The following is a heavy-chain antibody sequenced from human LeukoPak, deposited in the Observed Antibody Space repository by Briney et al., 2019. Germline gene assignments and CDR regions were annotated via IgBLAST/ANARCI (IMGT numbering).Heavy chain of an antibody. V-gene: IGHV4-61*01. J-gene: IGHJ4*02. Sequence: SETLSLTCTVSGYSISSGYYWGWIRQPPGKGLEWIGYIYYSGSTNYNPSLKSRVTISVDTSKNQFSLKLSSVTAADTAVYYCAREIAAAGLDYWGQGTLVTVSS. CDR3: AREIAAAGLDY. D-gene: IGHD6-13*01. CDR2: IYYSGST. CDR1: GYSISSGYY.